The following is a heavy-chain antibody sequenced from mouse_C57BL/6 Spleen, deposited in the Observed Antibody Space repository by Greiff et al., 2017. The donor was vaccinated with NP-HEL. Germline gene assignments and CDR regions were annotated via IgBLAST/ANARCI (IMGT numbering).Heavy chain of an antibody. Sequence: EVQLQQSGPELVKPGASVKMSCKASGYTFTDYNMHWVKQSHGKSLEWIGYINPNNGGTSYNQKFKGKATLTVNKSSSTAYMELRSLTSEDAAVYYCASYSASYGFAYWGQGTLVTVSA. J-gene: IGHJ3*01. CDR2: INPNNGGT. D-gene: IGHD1-1*01. CDR3: ASYSASYGFAY. CDR1: GYTFTDYN. V-gene: IGHV1-22*01.